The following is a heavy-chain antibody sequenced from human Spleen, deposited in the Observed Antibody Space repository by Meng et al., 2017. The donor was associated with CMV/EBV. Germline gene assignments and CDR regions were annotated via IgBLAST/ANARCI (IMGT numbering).Heavy chain of an antibody. CDR1: GFTFDDYA. V-gene: IGHV3-9*01. J-gene: IGHJ4*02. CDR3: ARVHYGGFDYFDC. D-gene: IGHD4-23*01. CDR2: ISWNSGSI. Sequence: SLKISCAASGFTFDDYAMHWVRQAPGKGLEWVSGISWNSGSIGYADSVKGRFTISRDNAKNSLYLQMNSLRAEDTAVYYCARVHYGGFDYFDCWGQGTLVTVSS.